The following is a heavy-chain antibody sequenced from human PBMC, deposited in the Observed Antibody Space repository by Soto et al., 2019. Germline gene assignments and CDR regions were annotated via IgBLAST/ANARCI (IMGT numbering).Heavy chain of an antibody. CDR3: AVFVVYTGSDKSTAVDF. J-gene: IGHJ3*01. CDR1: MFSISAYE. D-gene: IGHD2-8*02. Sequence: EVQIVESGGRLVQPGGSLRLSCDASMFSISAYEMFWVRQAPGKGLEWIAEVDSSGTTVYYADSVKGRFAISRENNKNVLFLQMDNVSVEDTAVYYCAVFVVYTGSDKSTAVDFWGQGTLVTVSS. CDR2: VDSSGTTV. V-gene: IGHV3-48*03.